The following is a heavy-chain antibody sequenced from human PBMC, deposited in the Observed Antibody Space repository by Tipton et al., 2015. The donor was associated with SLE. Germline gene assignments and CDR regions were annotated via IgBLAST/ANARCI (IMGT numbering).Heavy chain of an antibody. D-gene: IGHD1-26*01. CDR2: IRYDGSSQ. CDR1: GFTFTNYA. Sequence: SGFTFTNYAMDWVRQAPGKGLEWVAFIRYDGSSQHYADSVKGRFTISRDNSNNMVYLQMNSLRPEDTALYYCAKDPCYSGTCYFEDWGQGTLVTVSS. J-gene: IGHJ4*02. V-gene: IGHV3-30*02. CDR3: AKDPCYSGTCYFED.